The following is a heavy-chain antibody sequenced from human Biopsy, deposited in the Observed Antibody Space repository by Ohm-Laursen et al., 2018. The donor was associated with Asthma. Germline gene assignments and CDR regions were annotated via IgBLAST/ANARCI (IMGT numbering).Heavy chain of an antibody. J-gene: IGHJ3*02. CDR3: ARTYYDFLTEQVNDAFAI. CDR2: INAGNGNT. CDR1: GYTFINYA. V-gene: IGHV1-3*01. Sequence: ASVKVSCKASGYTFINYAIHWVRQAPGQRLEWMGWINAGNGNTKYSQKFQGRVTITRDTSASTAYMELSSLRSEDTAVYYCARTYYDFLTEQVNDAFAIWGQGTLVTVSS. D-gene: IGHD3-9*01.